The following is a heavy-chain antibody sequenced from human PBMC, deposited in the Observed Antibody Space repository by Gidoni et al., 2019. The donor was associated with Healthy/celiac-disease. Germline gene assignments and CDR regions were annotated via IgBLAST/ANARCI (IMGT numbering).Heavy chain of an antibody. V-gene: IGHV4-61*01. Sequence: QVQLQESGPGLVKPSETLSLTCTVSGGPVSSCTYYWSWIRQPPGKGLEWIGYIYYSGSTNYNPSLKSRVTISVDTSKNQFSLKLSSVTAADTAVYYCARVVYSGYDLAYNWFDPWGQGTLVTVSS. CDR3: ARVVYSGYDLAYNWFDP. J-gene: IGHJ5*02. CDR1: GGPVSSCTYY. CDR2: IYYSGST. D-gene: IGHD5-12*01.